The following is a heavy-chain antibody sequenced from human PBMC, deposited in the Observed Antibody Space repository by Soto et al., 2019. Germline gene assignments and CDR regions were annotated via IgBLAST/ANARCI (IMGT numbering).Heavy chain of an antibody. CDR2: IHYSGRT. Sequence: QLQLQESGPGLVKPSEPLSLTCTVSGDSSSSSSHYGGGIRQPPGKGLEWIGSIHYSGRTNHKTCLTSRFPITVATSKNQFSLTLNSVTAADTAVYYCARYVSSGWYLWFDPWGQGTKVTVSS. CDR3: ARYVSSGWYLWFDP. D-gene: IGHD6-19*01. V-gene: IGHV4-39*01. J-gene: IGHJ5*02. CDR1: GDSSSSSSHY.